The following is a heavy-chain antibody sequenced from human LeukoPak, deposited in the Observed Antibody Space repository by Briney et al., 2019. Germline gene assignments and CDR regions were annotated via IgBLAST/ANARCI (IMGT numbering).Heavy chain of an antibody. V-gene: IGHV4-34*01. CDR1: GGSFSGDS. D-gene: IGHD2/OR15-2a*01. Sequence: SETLSLTCAVYGGSFSGDSWSWIRQPPGKGLEWIGEINHSGSTNYNPSLKSRVTTSVDTSKNQFSLKLSSVTASDTAVYYCAGRGEYWPSYFDYWGQGTLLSVPS. J-gene: IGHJ4*02. CDR2: INHSGST. CDR3: AGRGEYWPSYFDY.